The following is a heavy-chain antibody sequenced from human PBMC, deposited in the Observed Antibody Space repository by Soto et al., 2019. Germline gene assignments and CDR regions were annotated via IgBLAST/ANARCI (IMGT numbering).Heavy chain of an antibody. CDR3: ARGVAAADYRARPTGSGFDP. D-gene: IGHD6-13*01. CDR1: GYTFTGYY. CDR2: INPNSGGT. V-gene: IGHV1-2*04. Sequence: QVQLVQSGAEVKKPGASVKVSCKASGYTFTGYYMHWVRQAPGQGLEWMGWINPNSGGTNYAQKFQGWVTMTRDTAISTAYMELSRLRSDDTAVYYCARGVAAADYRARPTGSGFDPWGQGTLVTVSS. J-gene: IGHJ5*02.